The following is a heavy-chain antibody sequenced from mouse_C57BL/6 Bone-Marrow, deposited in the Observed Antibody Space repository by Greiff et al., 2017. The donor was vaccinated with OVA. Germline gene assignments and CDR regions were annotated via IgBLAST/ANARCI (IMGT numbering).Heavy chain of an antibody. V-gene: IGHV1-15*01. CDR2: IDPETGGT. CDR1: GYTFTDYE. CDR3: TRLFITTEDWYFDV. D-gene: IGHD1-1*01. Sequence: VKLMESGAELVRPGASVTLSCKASGYTFTDYEMHWVKQTPVHGLEWIGAIDPETGGTAYNQKFKGKAILTADKSSSTAYMELRSLTSEDSAVDYCTRLFITTEDWYFDVWGTGTTVTVSS. J-gene: IGHJ1*03.